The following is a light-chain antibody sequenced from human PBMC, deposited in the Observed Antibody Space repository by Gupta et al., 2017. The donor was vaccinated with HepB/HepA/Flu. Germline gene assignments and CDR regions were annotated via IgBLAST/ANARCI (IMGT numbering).Light chain of an antibody. Sequence: ESVLTESLHTLYLSPGQRGNLSCRANQSVLNDLAWYQQRPGQAPRLLMYHTSTRAPGIPARFSGSGSGTDFTLTISSLEPEDFAVYYCQHRSNWPATYTFGPGTKVELK. CDR2: HTS. V-gene: IGKV3-11*01. J-gene: IGKJ2*01. CDR1: QSVLND. CDR3: QHRSNWPATYT.